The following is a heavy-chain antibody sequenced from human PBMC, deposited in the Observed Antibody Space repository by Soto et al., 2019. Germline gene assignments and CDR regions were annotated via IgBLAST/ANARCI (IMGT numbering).Heavy chain of an antibody. J-gene: IGHJ4*02. D-gene: IGHD2-2*01. CDR2: IIPILGIA. V-gene: IGHV1-69*04. Sequence: SVKVSCKASGGTFSSYTISWVRQAPGQGLEWMGRIIPILGIANYAQKFQGRVTITADKSTSTAYMELSSLRSEDTAVYYCARDLSYCSSTSCYPYYFDYWGQGTLVTVSS. CDR1: GGTFSSYT. CDR3: ARDLSYCSSTSCYPYYFDY.